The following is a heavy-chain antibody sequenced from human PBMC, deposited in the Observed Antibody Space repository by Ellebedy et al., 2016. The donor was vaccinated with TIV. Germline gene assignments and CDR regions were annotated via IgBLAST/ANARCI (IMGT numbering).Heavy chain of an antibody. CDR2: IIGSGAST. Sequence: PGGSLRLSCAASGFTFSNYAMSWVRQAPGMGLEWVSTIIGSGASTYYADSVKGRFTISRDNSKNTLYLQMNSLRAEDTAVYYCAKSDTVMSAGHHYYYYHMDVWGKGTTVTVSS. J-gene: IGHJ6*03. CDR3: AKSDTVMSAGHHYYYYHMDV. D-gene: IGHD5-18*01. V-gene: IGHV3-23*01. CDR1: GFTFSNYA.